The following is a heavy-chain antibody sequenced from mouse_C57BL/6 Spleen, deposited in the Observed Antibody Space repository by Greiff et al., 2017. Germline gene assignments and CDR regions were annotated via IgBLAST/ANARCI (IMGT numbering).Heavy chain of an antibody. CDR3: ARNPGGDD. V-gene: IGHV5-6*01. CDR2: ISSGGSYT. CDR1: GFTFSSYG. J-gene: IGHJ4*01. Sequence: EVKLVESGGDLVKPGGSLKLSCAASGFTFSSYGMSWVRQTPDKRLEWVATISSGGSYTYYPDSVKGRFTISRDNAKNTLYLQMSSLESEDTAMYYCARNPGGDDWGQGTSVTISS.